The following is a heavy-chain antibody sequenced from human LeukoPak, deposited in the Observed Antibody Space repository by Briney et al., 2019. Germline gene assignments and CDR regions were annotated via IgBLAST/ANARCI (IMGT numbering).Heavy chain of an antibody. J-gene: IGHJ4*02. CDR1: GFTFTPYT. CDR2: ISGSGYST. D-gene: IGHD2-15*01. CDR3: ATDSSSWNIFDN. Sequence: GGSLSLSCEALGFTFTPYTMTWSPQAPGKGLNWISSISGSGYSTFYSESVKGRFSISRDNSKNSVYLQMTNLTAGDTAVYFCATDSSSWNIFDNWGQGTLVTVSS. V-gene: IGHV3-23*01.